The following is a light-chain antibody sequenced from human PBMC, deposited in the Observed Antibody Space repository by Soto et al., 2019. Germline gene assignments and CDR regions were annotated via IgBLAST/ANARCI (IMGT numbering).Light chain of an antibody. CDR2: DAS. CDR3: QQRSNWPPIYT. Sequence: EIVLTQSPATLSLSPGERATLSCRASQSVSSYLAWYQQKPGQAPRLLIYDASNSATGIPARFSGSGSGTDFTLTISSLEPEDFAVYYCQQRSNWPPIYTFGQGTKLEI. CDR1: QSVSSY. V-gene: IGKV3-11*01. J-gene: IGKJ2*01.